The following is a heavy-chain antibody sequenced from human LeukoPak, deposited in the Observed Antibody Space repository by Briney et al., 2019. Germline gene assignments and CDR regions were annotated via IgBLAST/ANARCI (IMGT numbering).Heavy chain of an antibody. J-gene: IGHJ4*02. Sequence: SETLSLTCTVSGVSISSSSYYWSWIRQPPGKGLECIGYIYYSGSTYYNPSLKSRVTISVDTSKNQFSLKLSSVTAADTAVYYCARVRRDGYNSPDYWGQGTLVPVSS. V-gene: IGHV4-61*01. CDR2: IYYSGST. D-gene: IGHD5-24*01. CDR3: ARVRRDGYNSPDY. CDR1: GVSISSSSYY.